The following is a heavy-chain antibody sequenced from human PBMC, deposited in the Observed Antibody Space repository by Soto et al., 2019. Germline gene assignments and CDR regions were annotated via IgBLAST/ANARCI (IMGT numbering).Heavy chain of an antibody. CDR2: IYYSGST. CDR1: GCSISSYY. V-gene: IGHV4-59*01. Sequence: SETLSLTCTVSGCSISSYYWSWIRQPPGKGLEWIGDIYYSGSTNYNPSLKSRVTISVDTSKNQFSLKLSSVPAADRVVVYCASHPRRDAFDIWAQGTMVTVSS. CDR3: ASHPRRDAFDI. J-gene: IGHJ3*02.